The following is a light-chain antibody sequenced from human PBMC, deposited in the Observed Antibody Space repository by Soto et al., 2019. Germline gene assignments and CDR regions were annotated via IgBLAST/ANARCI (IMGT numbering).Light chain of an antibody. CDR1: SSDVGGYNY. CDR2: EVN. J-gene: IGLJ1*01. CDR3: SSYGGYNNVV. V-gene: IGLV2-8*01. Sequence: QSALTQPPSASGSPGQSVTISCTGTSSDVGGYNYVSWFQQHPGKAPKLIIHEVNQRPSGVPDRFSGSKSGNTASLTVPGLQAEDEGTYYCSSYGGYNNVVFGTGTKLTVL.